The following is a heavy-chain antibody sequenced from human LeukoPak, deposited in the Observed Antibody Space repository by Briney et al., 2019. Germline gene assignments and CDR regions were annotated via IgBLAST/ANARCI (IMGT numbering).Heavy chain of an antibody. Sequence: ASVKVSCKASGYTFTSYYMHWVRQAPGQGLEWMGIINPSGNSTNYAQKFQGRVTMTRDTSTSTVYMELSSLRSEGTAVYYCARDSSKGRVVTPWGQGTLVTVSS. J-gene: IGHJ5*02. D-gene: IGHD4-23*01. V-gene: IGHV1-46*03. CDR3: ARDSSKGRVVTP. CDR2: INPSGNST. CDR1: GYTFTSYY.